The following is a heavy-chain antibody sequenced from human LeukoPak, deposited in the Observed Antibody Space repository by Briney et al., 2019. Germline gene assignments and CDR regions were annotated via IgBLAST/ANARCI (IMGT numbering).Heavy chain of an antibody. CDR1: GYSISSGYY. CDR2: IYRSGST. Sequence: SETLSLTCTVSGYSISSGYYWVWIRQTPGKGLEWIGSIYRSGSTNYNPSLKSRVTISVDTSKNQFSLKLSSVTAADTAVYYCARIKRHQAFYRYMDVWGKGTTVTVSS. CDR3: ARIKRHQAFYRYMDV. D-gene: IGHD6-25*01. V-gene: IGHV4-38-2*02. J-gene: IGHJ6*03.